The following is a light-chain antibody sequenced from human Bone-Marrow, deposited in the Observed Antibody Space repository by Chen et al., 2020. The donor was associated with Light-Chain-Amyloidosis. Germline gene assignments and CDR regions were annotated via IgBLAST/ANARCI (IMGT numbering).Light chain of an antibody. CDR2: DDS. V-gene: IGLV3-21*02. CDR3: QVWDRSSDRLV. J-gene: IGLJ3*02. Sequence: SYVTTQPSSLTVAPVQTATIAFGGNNIGSTSVHWYPQTPGHALLLVVYDDSDRPSGIPERLSCSNSGKTATLTISRVEAGDEDDYYCQVWDRSSDRLVFGGGTKLTVL. CDR1: NIGSTS.